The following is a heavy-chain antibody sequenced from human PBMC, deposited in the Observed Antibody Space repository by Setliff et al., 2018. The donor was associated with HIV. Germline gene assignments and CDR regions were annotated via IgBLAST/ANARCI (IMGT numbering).Heavy chain of an antibody. CDR3: ARGRGGYFGGGRYYNLPYFDS. D-gene: IGHD2-15*01. Sequence: GESLKISCKGSGYIFNNFWIAWVRQMPGKGLEWMGILYFGDSDPKYNPSFEGQVTTSADKSIKTAFLQWRSLKTSDTAIYYCARGRGGYFGGGRYYNLPYFDSWGQGTLVTVSS. J-gene: IGHJ4*02. V-gene: IGHV5-51*01. CDR1: GYIFNNFW. CDR2: LYFGDSDP.